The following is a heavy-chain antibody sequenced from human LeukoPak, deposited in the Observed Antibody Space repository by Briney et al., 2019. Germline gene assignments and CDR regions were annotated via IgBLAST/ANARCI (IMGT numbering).Heavy chain of an antibody. Sequence: GGSLRLSCAASGFTFDDYGMSWLRQAPGKGLEWVSGINWNGGSTGYADSVKGRFTISRDNAKNSLYLQMNSLRAEDTALYYCARENYDILTAPNWFDPWGQGTLVTVSS. CDR1: GFTFDDYG. V-gene: IGHV3-20*04. CDR3: ARENYDILTAPNWFDP. D-gene: IGHD3-9*01. CDR2: INWNGGST. J-gene: IGHJ5*02.